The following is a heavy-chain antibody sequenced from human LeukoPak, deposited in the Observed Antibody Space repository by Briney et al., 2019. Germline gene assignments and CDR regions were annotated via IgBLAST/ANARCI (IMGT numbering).Heavy chain of an antibody. V-gene: IGHV5-51*01. D-gene: IGHD2-15*01. J-gene: IGHJ4*02. CDR3: ASTGDCSGGSCRSRWGY. Sequence: GASLQISSKGSGYSFISYWIGWGRRKPGKGGEWIGTIYPIDSDSRYIPSFQGHVTISADKSISTAYVQWSSLKASDTAMYYCASTGDCSGGSCRSRWGYWGQGTLVTVSS. CDR2: IYPIDSDS. CDR1: GYSFISYW.